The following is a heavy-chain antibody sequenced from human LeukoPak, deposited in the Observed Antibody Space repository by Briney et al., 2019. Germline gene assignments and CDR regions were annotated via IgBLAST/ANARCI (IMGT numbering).Heavy chain of an antibody. J-gene: IGHJ4*02. CDR1: GGSISRNY. CDR3: ARERGGLRGSSSWTEYYFDY. V-gene: IGHV4-4*07. Sequence: SETLSLTCTVSGGSISRNYWSWIRQPAGKGLEWIGRMYSSGSTDYNPSLKSRGTMSVDTPKNQFSLQLNSVTPEDTAVYYCARERGGLRGSSSWTEYYFDYWGQGTLVTVSS. CDR2: MYSSGST. D-gene: IGHD6-6*01.